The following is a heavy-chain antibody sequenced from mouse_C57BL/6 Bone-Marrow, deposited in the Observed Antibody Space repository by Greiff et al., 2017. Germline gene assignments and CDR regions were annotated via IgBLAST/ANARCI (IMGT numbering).Heavy chain of an antibody. CDR3: ARLGLHYAMDY. J-gene: IGHJ4*01. V-gene: IGHV3-8*01. Sequence: EVKLVESGPGLAKPSQTLSLTCSVTGYSITSDYWNWIRTFPGNKLEYMGYISYSGSTYYNPSLKSRISITRDTSKNQYYLQLNSVTTEDTATYCCARLGLHYAMDYWGQGTSVTVSS. CDR1: GYSITSDY. CDR2: ISYSGST. D-gene: IGHD2-4*01.